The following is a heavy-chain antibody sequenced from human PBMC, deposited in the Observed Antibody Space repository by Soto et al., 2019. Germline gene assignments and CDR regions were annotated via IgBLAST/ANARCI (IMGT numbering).Heavy chain of an antibody. CDR1: GGSFSGYD. J-gene: IGHJ4*02. CDR3: ARGTKDRGYSYEDDY. D-gene: IGHD5-18*01. Sequence: QVQLQQWGAGLLKPSETLSLTCAVYGGSFSGYDWGWIRQPPGSGLEWIGEINHSGSTNYHPSLKSRVTISVDTSMNQYALQLSSVTAADTAVYHCARGTKDRGYSYEDDYWGQGTLVTVSS. CDR2: INHSGST. V-gene: IGHV4-34*01.